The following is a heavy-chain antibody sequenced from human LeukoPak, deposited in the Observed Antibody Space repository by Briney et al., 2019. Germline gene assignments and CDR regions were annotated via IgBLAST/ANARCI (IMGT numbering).Heavy chain of an antibody. J-gene: IGHJ4*02. CDR3: ATGASGSWDF. D-gene: IGHD6-13*01. CDR2: ISPDGSTK. CDR1: GFTFSRSW. V-gene: IGHV3-7*03. Sequence: PGGSLRLSCAASGFTFSRSWMSWVRQPPGKGLEWVANISPDGSTKYHMDSVKGRFTISRDNAKDSLYLEMSRLRDDDTAMYYCATGASGSWDFGGQRTLVTVSS.